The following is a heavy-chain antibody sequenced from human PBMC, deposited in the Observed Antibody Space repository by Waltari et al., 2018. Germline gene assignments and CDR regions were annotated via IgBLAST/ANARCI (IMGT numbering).Heavy chain of an antibody. CDR3: ARVLRRGYCSGGSCPARGFNWFDP. CDR2: SNHSGST. Sequence: QVQLQQWGAGLLKPSETLSLTCAVYGGSFSGYYWSWIRQPPGKGLEWIGESNHSGSTTYTPSLKSRVTISVDTSKNQFSLKLSSVTAADTAVYYCARVLRRGYCSGGSCPARGFNWFDPWGQGTLVTVSS. J-gene: IGHJ5*02. D-gene: IGHD2-15*01. V-gene: IGHV4-34*01. CDR1: GGSFSGYY.